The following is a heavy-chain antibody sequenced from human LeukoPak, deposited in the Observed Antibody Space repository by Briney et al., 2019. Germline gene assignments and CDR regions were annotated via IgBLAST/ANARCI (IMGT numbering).Heavy chain of an antibody. CDR2: IYYSGST. Sequence: SETLSLTCTVSGGSISSYYWSWIRQPPGKGLEWIGYIYYSGSTNYNPSLKSRVTISVDTSKNQFSLKLSSVTAADTAVYYCARFMSAAYCSSTSCNIDYWGQGTLVTVSS. V-gene: IGHV4-59*01. CDR1: GGSISSYY. CDR3: ARFMSAAYCSSTSCNIDY. J-gene: IGHJ4*02. D-gene: IGHD2-2*02.